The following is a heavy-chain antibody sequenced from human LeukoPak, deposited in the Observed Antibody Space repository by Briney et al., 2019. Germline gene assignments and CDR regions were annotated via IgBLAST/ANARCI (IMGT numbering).Heavy chain of an antibody. CDR2: IYSGGST. Sequence: PGGSLRLSCAASGFTVSSNYMSWVRQAPGKGLEWVSVIYSGGSTYYADSVKGRFTIPRDNSKNTLYLQMNSLRAEDTAVYYCAKDQQWLGVEYFQHWGQGTLVTVSS. CDR1: GFTVSSNY. D-gene: IGHD6-19*01. J-gene: IGHJ1*01. CDR3: AKDQQWLGVEYFQH. V-gene: IGHV3-53*01.